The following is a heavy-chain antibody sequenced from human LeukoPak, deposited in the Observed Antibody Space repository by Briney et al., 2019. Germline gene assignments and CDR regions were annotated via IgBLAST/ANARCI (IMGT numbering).Heavy chain of an antibody. J-gene: IGHJ4*02. CDR1: GFTFSSYS. Sequence: GGSLRLSCAASGFTFSSYSMNWVRQAPGKGLEWVSSISSSGSYISYADSVKGRFTISRDNSKNSLYLQMNSLRAEDTAVYYCARAATYYDFWSGSYYFDYWGQGTLVTVSS. V-gene: IGHV3-21*01. D-gene: IGHD3-3*01. CDR3: ARAATYYDFWSGSYYFDY. CDR2: ISSSGSYI.